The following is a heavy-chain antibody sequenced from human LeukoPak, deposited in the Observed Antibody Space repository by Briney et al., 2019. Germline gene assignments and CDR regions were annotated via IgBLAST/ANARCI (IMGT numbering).Heavy chain of an antibody. V-gene: IGHV3-48*02. D-gene: IGHD2-2*01. J-gene: IGHJ6*03. CDR2: ISSSSSTI. CDR1: GVSFSSYS. Sequence: GGSLRLSCAASGVSFSSYSMNWVRQAPGQGLEWVSYISSSSSTIYYADSVKGRFTISRDNAKNSLYLQMHSLRDEDTAVYYCARVHGAYQYYYMDVWGKGTTVTVSS. CDR3: ARVHGAYQYYYMDV.